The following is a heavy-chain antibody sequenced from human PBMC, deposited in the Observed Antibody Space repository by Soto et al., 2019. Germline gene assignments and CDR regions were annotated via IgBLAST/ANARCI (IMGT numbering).Heavy chain of an antibody. J-gene: IGHJ4*02. CDR1: GGSITSNY. Sequence: SETLSLTCTVSGGSITSNYWTWIRQPPGKGLEWIGYVYNSGSTNYNPSLKSRVTISEDTSKSQFSLKVNSMTAADTAVYYCARYRREAVAGYTLDNWGQGILVTVSS. D-gene: IGHD6-13*01. CDR2: VYNSGST. V-gene: IGHV4-59*01. CDR3: ARYRREAVAGYTLDN.